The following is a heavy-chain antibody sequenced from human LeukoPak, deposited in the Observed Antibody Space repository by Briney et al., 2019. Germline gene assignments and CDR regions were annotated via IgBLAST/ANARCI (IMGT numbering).Heavy chain of an antibody. V-gene: IGHV3-74*01. CDR1: GFTFSSYW. CDR3: ARDCEKQWLAIYYYYGMDV. CDR2: INGDGSST. D-gene: IGHD6-19*01. J-gene: IGHJ6*02. Sequence: GGSLRLSCAASGFTFSSYWMHWVRQAPGKGLVWVSRINGDGSSTSYADSVKGRFTISRDNAKNTLYLQMNSLRAEDTAVYYCARDCEKQWLAIYYYYGMDVWGQGTTVTVSS.